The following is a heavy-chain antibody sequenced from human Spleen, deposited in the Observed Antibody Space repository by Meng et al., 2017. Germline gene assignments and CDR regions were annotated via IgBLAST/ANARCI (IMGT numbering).Heavy chain of an antibody. CDR3: AREFVATISNKHFDY. CDR2: IKQDGSEK. Sequence: GVSLKISCAASGFTFSSYWMSWVRQAPGKGLEWVANIKQDGSEKYYVDSVKGRFTISRDNAKNSLYLQMNSLRAEDTAVYYCAREFVATISNKHFDYWGQGTLVTVSS. J-gene: IGHJ4*02. D-gene: IGHD5-12*01. CDR1: GFTFSSYW. V-gene: IGHV3-7*01.